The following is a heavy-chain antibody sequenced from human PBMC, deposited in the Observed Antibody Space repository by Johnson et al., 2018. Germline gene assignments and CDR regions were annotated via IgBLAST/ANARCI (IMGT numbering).Heavy chain of an antibody. CDR2: ISSSSSYI. Sequence: VQLVQAGGGLVEPGGSLRLSCAASGFTFSSYSMNWVRQAPGKGLEWVSSISSSSSYIYYADSVKGRFTISRDNAKNSLYLQMNSLRAEDTAVYYCARDQRGHLVALDAFDIWGQGTMVTVSS. CDR1: GFTFSSYS. D-gene: IGHD2-15*01. CDR3: ARDQRGHLVALDAFDI. J-gene: IGHJ3*02. V-gene: IGHV3-21*01.